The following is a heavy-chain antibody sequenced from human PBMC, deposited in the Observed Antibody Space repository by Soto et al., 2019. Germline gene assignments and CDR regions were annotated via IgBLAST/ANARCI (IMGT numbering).Heavy chain of an antibody. CDR3: TRHGHGSSFAFDI. Sequence: GGSLRLSCAASGFTFSGSAMHWVRQASGKGLEWVGRIRSKANSYATAYAASVKGRFTISRDDSKNTAYLQMNSLKTEDTAVYYCTRHGHGSSFAFDIWGQGTMVTVSS. J-gene: IGHJ3*02. CDR1: GFTFSGSA. D-gene: IGHD6-6*01. V-gene: IGHV3-73*01. CDR2: IRSKANSYAT.